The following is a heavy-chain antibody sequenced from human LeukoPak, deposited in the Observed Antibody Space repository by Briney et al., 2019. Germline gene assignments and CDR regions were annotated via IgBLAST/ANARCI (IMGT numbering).Heavy chain of an antibody. CDR3: ARGWGVYDY. Sequence: GGSLRLSCAASGFTFNTYTMNWVRQAPGKGLEWVSSISTTSSTIYYADSVRGRFTISRDNAKNSLYLQTNSLRAEDTAVYYCARGWGVYDYWGQGALVTVSS. V-gene: IGHV3-48*01. CDR1: GFTFNTYT. CDR2: ISTTSSTI. D-gene: IGHD3-10*01. J-gene: IGHJ4*02.